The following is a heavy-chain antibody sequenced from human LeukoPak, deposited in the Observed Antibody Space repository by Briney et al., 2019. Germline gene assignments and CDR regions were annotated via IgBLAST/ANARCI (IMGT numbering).Heavy chain of an antibody. J-gene: IGHJ4*01. Sequence: TGGSLRLSCAASGFTFSSYAMSWVRQAPGKGLEWVSAISGSGGSTYYADSVKGRFTISRDNSKNTLYLQMNSLRAEDTAVYYCARYSSSWFQQFDYWGQGTLATVSS. D-gene: IGHD6-13*01. CDR3: ARYSSSWFQQFDY. CDR1: GFTFSSYA. CDR2: ISGSGGST. V-gene: IGHV3-23*01.